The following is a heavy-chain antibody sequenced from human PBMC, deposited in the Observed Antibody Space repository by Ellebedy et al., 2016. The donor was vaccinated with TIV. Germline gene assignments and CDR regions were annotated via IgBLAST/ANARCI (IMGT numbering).Heavy chain of an antibody. Sequence: MPGGSLRLSCAVYGGSFSGYYWSWIRQPPGKGLEWIGEINHSGSTNYNPSLKSRVTISVDTSKNQFSLKLSSVTAADTAVYYCARYSSSYVPFDYWGQGTLVTVSS. CDR2: INHSGST. CDR3: ARYSSSYVPFDY. CDR1: GGSFSGYY. D-gene: IGHD6-6*01. V-gene: IGHV4-34*01. J-gene: IGHJ4*02.